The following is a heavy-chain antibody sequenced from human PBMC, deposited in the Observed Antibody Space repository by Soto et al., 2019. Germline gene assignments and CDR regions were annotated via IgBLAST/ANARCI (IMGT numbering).Heavy chain of an antibody. J-gene: IGHJ6*02. CDR2: IIPIFGTA. V-gene: IGHV1-69*13. CDR3: ARSPITLFGVVISGAHYYYYGMDV. Sequence: GASVKVSCKASGGTFSSYAISWVRQAPGQGLEWMGGIIPIFGTANYAQKFQGRVTITADESTSTAYMELSSLRSEDTAVYYCARSPITLFGVVISGAHYYYYGMDVWGQGTTVTVSS. D-gene: IGHD3-3*01. CDR1: GGTFSSYA.